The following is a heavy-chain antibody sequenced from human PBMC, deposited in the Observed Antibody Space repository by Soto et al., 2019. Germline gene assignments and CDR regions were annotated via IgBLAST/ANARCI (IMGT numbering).Heavy chain of an antibody. J-gene: IGHJ6*03. CDR3: ARSPPIWTGYYMAYYYYVDV. D-gene: IGHD3-9*01. V-gene: IGHV4-59*01. CDR1: GGSISSYY. Sequence: PSETLSLTCTVSGGSISSYYWSWIRQPPGKGLEWIGYIYYSGSTNYNPSLKSRVTISVDTSKNQFSLKLSSVTAADTAVYYCARSPPIWTGYYMAYYYYVDVWGKGTTVTVSS. CDR2: IYYSGST.